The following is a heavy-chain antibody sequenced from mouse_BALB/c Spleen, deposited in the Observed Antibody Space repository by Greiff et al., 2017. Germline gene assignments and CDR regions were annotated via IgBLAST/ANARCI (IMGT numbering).Heavy chain of an antibody. D-gene: IGHD2-1*01. J-gene: IGHJ4*01. Sequence: QVQLKQSGPELVKPGASVKISCKASGYAFSSSWMNWVKQRPGQGLEWIGRIYPGDGDTNYNGKFKGKATLTADKSSTTAYMQLSSLTSVDSAVDFCARHYGNYYAMDYWGQGTSVTVSS. CDR1: GYAFSSSW. V-gene: IGHV1-82*01. CDR2: IYPGDGDT. CDR3: ARHYGNYYAMDY.